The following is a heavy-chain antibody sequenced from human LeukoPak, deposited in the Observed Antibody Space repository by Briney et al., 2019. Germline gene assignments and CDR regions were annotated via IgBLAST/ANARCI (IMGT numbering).Heavy chain of an antibody. J-gene: IGHJ4*02. CDR2: ISDNGGGT. V-gene: IGHV3-23*01. CDR1: GFIFRNYA. Sequence: GGSLRLSCVASGFIFRNYAMSWVRQAPGEGLEWVSGISDNGGGTYYADSVKGRFTISRDNSKNMLYLQMNSLRAEDTAVYYCAKESGALGAPLYDYWGQGIPVTVSS. D-gene: IGHD4/OR15-4a*01. CDR3: AKESGALGAPLYDY.